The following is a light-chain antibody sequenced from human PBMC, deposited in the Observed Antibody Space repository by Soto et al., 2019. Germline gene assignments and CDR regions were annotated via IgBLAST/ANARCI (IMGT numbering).Light chain of an antibody. CDR3: QHYGSSSWT. J-gene: IGKJ1*01. V-gene: IGKV3-20*01. CDR2: GAS. CDR1: QSVSSSY. Sequence: EIVLTQSPGTLSLSPGERATLSCRASQSVSSSYLAWYQQKPGQAPRVLIYGASSRATGIPDRFSGSGSGTDFTLTIGRLEPEDFAVYYCQHYGSSSWTFGQGTKVEIK.